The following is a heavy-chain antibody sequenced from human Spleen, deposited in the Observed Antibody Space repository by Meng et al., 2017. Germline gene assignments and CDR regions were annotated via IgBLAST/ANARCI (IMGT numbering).Heavy chain of an antibody. V-gene: IGHV3-48*03. D-gene: IGHD6-19*01. CDR3: ARSWLVGLN. CDR1: GFTFSSYE. CDR2: ISKSGSTV. Sequence: GESLKISCAAAGFTFSSYEMHWVRRAPGKGLEWLSYISKSGSTVYYAGSVKGRFTISRDNAKNSLYLQMNSLRAEDTAVYYCARSWLVGLNWGQGTTVTVSS. J-gene: IGHJ6*02.